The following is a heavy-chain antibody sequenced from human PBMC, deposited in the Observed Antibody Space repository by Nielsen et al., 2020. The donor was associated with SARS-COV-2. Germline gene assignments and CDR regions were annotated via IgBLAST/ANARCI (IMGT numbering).Heavy chain of an antibody. V-gene: IGHV3-33*01. Sequence: VRQAPGKGLEWVAVIWYDGSNKYYADSVKGRFTISRGNSKNTLYLQMNSLRAEDTAVYYCARGMDVWGQGTTVTVSS. CDR3: ARGMDV. J-gene: IGHJ6*02. CDR2: IWYDGSNK.